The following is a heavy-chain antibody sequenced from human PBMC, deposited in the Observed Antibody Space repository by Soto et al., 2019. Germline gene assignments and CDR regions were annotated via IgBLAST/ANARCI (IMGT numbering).Heavy chain of an antibody. Sequence: PGESLKISCKGSGYSFTSYWIGWVRQMPGKGLEWMGIIYPGDSDTRYSPSFQGQVTISADKSISTAYLQWSSLKASDTAMYYWARPSGAFYYYYGMDVWGQGTTVTVSS. CDR2: IYPGDSDT. J-gene: IGHJ6*02. CDR3: ARPSGAFYYYYGMDV. V-gene: IGHV5-51*01. CDR1: GYSFTSYW. D-gene: IGHD2-15*01.